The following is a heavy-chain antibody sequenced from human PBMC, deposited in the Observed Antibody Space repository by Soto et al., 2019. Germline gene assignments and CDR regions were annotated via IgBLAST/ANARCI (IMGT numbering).Heavy chain of an antibody. Sequence: GESLKISCKGSGYSFTSYWIGWVRQMPGKGLEWMGIIYPGDSDTRYSPSFQGQVTISADKSVSTAYLQWSSLKASDTAMYYCATSDYVWGSYRYTWAFDIWGQGTMVTVSS. D-gene: IGHD3-16*02. CDR2: IYPGDSDT. CDR1: GYSFTSYW. J-gene: IGHJ3*02. V-gene: IGHV5-51*01. CDR3: ATSDYVWGSYRYTWAFDI.